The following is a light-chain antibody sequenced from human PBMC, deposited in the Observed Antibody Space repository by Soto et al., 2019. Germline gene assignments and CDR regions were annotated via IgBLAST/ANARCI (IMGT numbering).Light chain of an antibody. CDR1: QSVSSSY. J-gene: IGKJ2*01. CDR2: GAS. Sequence: EIVLTQSPGTLSLSPGERATLSCRASQSVSSSYLAWYQQKPDQAPRLLIYGASSRATGISDRFSGSGSGTDFTLTISGLEPEDFAVYYCQQYGSSPYTFGQGTKLEIK. V-gene: IGKV3-20*01. CDR3: QQYGSSPYT.